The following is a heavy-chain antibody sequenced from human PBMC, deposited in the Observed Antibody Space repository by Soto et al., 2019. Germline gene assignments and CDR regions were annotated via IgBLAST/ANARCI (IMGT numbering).Heavy chain of an antibody. CDR3: ARDQDIVARGYYYMDV. V-gene: IGHV3-48*01. CDR2: ISSSSSTI. D-gene: IGHD5-12*01. CDR1: GFTFTSYS. Sequence: GSLRLSCAASGFTFTSYSMNWVRQAPGKGLEWVSYISSSSSTIYYADSVKGRFTISRDNAKNSLYLQMNSLRAEDTAVYYCARDQDIVARGYYYMDVWGKGTTVTVSS. J-gene: IGHJ6*03.